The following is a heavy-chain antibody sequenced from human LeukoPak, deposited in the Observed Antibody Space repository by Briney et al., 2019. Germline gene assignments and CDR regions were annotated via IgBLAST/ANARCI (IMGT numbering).Heavy chain of an antibody. CDR3: AKPLSRVRGVTVLFDY. Sequence: PGGSLRLSCAASGFTFSSYWMHWVRQAPGKGLVWVSRINSDGSSTSYADSVKGRFTTSRDNSKNTLYLQMNSLRAEDTAVYYCAKPLSRVRGVTVLFDYWGQGTLVTVSS. CDR2: INSDGSST. D-gene: IGHD3-10*01. J-gene: IGHJ4*02. V-gene: IGHV3-74*01. CDR1: GFTFSSYW.